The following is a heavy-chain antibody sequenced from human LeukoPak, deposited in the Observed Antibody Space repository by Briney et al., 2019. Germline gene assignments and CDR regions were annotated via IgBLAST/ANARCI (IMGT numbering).Heavy chain of an antibody. V-gene: IGHV4-4*07. Sequence: KPSETLSLTCTVSGGSISSYYWSWFRQPAGKGLEWIGRIYTSGSTNYNPSLKSRVTISVDTSKNQFSLKLSSVTAADTAVYYCARGLRSGKSLRYWGQGTLVTVSS. CDR2: IYTSGST. D-gene: IGHD1-26*01. J-gene: IGHJ4*02. CDR3: ARGLRSGKSLRY. CDR1: GGSISSYY.